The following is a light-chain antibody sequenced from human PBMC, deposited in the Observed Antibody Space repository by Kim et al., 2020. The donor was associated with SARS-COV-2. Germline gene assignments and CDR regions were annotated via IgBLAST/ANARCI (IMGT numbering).Light chain of an antibody. CDR3: ATWDVSLNGWV. CDR1: SSDCGRHF. CDR2: TAN. V-gene: IGLV1-44*01. J-gene: IGLJ3*02. Sequence: GQSVTISGSDSSSDCGRHFVNLYPQLPGPAPKVFIYTANQRPSGVPDRFSGSRSGTSASLAISGLQSEDEADYYCATWDVSLNGWVFGGGTKVTVL.